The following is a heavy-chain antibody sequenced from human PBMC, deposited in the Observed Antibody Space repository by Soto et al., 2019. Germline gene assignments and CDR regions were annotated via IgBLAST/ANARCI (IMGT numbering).Heavy chain of an antibody. CDR3: ARDSNYDFWSGYYTRPYYYGIDV. J-gene: IGHJ6*02. CDR2: IIPIFGTA. Sequence: SVKVSCKASGGTFSSYAISWVRQAPGQELEWMGGIIPIFGTANYAQKFQGRVTITADESTSTAYMELSSLRSEDTAVYYCARDSNYDFWSGYYTRPYYYGIDVWGQGTTVTVSS. V-gene: IGHV1-69*13. CDR1: GGTFSSYA. D-gene: IGHD3-3*01.